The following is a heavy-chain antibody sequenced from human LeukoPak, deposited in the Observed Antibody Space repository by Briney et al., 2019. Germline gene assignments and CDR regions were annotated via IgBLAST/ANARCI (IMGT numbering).Heavy chain of an antibody. CDR2: ISSSRNTI. D-gene: IGHD2-2*01. Sequence: QSGGSLRLSCAASRFTFRSYEMNWVRQAPGKGLEWVSYISSSRNTIYYADSVKGRFTISRDNAKNSLYLQMNSLRAEDTAVYYCARAPSAANVLWFDPWGQGTLVTVSS. J-gene: IGHJ5*02. CDR3: ARAPSAANVLWFDP. V-gene: IGHV3-48*03. CDR1: RFTFRSYE.